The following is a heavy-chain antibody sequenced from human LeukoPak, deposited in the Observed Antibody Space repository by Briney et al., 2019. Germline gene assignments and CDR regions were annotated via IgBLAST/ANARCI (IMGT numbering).Heavy chain of an antibody. CDR2: IYYSGGT. D-gene: IGHD3-10*01. CDR3: ATLRRGDQGFGELLNYYYMDV. CDR1: GGSFSSNSYY. Sequence: SETLSLTCTVSGGSFSSNSYYWVWLRQPPGTGREGVGSIYYSGGTYYNPSLESRVTISVDMSKNQFSLKPISVTAADTAVYYCATLRRGDQGFGELLNYYYMDVWGKGTTVSISS. V-gene: IGHV4-39*01. J-gene: IGHJ6*03.